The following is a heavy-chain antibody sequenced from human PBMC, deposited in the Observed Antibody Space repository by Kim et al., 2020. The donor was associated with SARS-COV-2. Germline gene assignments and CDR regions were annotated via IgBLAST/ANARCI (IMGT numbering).Heavy chain of an antibody. V-gene: IGHV3-15*01. CDR1: GFTFSNAW. CDR2: IKSKTDGGTT. D-gene: IGHD6-6*01. CDR3: TTGSSSMDPYYYYGMDV. J-gene: IGHJ6*02. Sequence: GGSLRLSCAASGFTFSNAWMSWVRQAPGKGLEWVGRIKSKTDGGTTDYAAPVKGRFTISRDDSKNTLYLQMNSLKTEDTAVYYCTTGSSSMDPYYYYGMDVWGQGTTVTVSS.